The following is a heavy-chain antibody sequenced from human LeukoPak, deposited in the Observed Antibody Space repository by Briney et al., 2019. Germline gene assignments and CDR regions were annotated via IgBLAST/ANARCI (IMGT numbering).Heavy chain of an antibody. CDR3: TTAPYGDYVGVDY. Sequence: GGSLRLSCAASGFTFSNAWMSWVRQAPGKGLEWVGRIKSKTDGGTTDYAAPVKGRFTISRDDSKNTLYLQMNSLKTEDTAVYYCTTAPYGDYVGVDYWGQGTLVTVSS. CDR2: IKSKTDGGTT. CDR1: GFTFSNAW. J-gene: IGHJ4*02. D-gene: IGHD4-17*01. V-gene: IGHV3-15*01.